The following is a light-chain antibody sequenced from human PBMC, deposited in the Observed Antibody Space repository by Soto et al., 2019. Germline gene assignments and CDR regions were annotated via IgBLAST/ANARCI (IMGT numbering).Light chain of an antibody. CDR3: QHYNDWHFT. J-gene: IGKJ3*01. Sequence: EIVMTQSPATLSVSPGERATLSCRASQTVGNNVAWYQHKPGQAPGLLVYGASTRATGIPARFSGSGSGTEFTLTISSLQSEDSAVYYCQHYNDWHFTFGPGTKVEIK. CDR2: GAS. CDR1: QTVGNN. V-gene: IGKV3-15*01.